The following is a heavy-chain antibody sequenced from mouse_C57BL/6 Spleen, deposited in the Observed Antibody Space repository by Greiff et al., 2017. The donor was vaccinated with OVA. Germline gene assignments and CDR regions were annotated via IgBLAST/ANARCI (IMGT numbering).Heavy chain of an antibody. Sequence: QVQLQQPGAELVKPGASVKLSCKASGYTFTSYWMHWVKQRPGQGLEWIGMIHPNSGSTNYNEKFKSKATLTVDKSSSTAYMQLSSLTSEDSAVYYCAPSYDYDDRAYWGQGTLVTVSA. D-gene: IGHD2-4*01. V-gene: IGHV1-64*01. CDR1: GYTFTSYW. CDR3: APSYDYDDRAY. CDR2: IHPNSGST. J-gene: IGHJ3*01.